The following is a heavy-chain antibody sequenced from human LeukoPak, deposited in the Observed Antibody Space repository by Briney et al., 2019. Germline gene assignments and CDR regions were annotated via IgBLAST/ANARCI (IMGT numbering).Heavy chain of an antibody. CDR3: ANFGCSSTTCLDY. J-gene: IGHJ4*02. V-gene: IGHV3-23*01. CDR1: GFTFSSYG. Sequence: GGSLRLSCAASGFTFSSYGMTWVRQAPGKGLEWVSAISGSGATTYYADSVKGRFTISRDNSRNTLYLQMNSLRAEDTAVYYCANFGCSSTTCLDYWGQGTLVTVSS. D-gene: IGHD2-2*01. CDR2: ISGSGATT.